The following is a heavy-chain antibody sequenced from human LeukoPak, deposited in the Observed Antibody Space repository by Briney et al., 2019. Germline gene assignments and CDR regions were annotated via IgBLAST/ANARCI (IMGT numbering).Heavy chain of an antibody. CDR3: ARDSGGHNYALDGFDI. D-gene: IGHD5-24*01. CDR1: GFTFSTSE. CDR2: ISSRGRTI. J-gene: IGHJ3*02. Sequence: PGGSLRLSCAASGFTFSTSEMNWVRQAPGKGLAWISYISSRGRTIFYADSVKGRFIISRDNAKNSLYPQMNSLRAEDTAVYYCARDSGGHNYALDGFDIWGQETMVTVSS. V-gene: IGHV3-48*03.